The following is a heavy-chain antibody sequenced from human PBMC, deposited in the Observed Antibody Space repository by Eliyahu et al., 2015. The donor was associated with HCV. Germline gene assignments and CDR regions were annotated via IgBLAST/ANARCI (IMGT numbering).Heavy chain of an antibody. CDR1: GGSFSSNY. CDR3: ARHLGNAFDL. J-gene: IGHJ3*01. CDR2: ISYTVCP. V-gene: IGHV4-59*08. Sequence: QAQLQESGPGLVKPSETLSLTCTVSGGSFSSNYWTWIRQPPGRGLEWIGDISYTVCPPTTTSLKSRVSISRDASKRQFYLSLSSVTAADTAVYYCARHLGNAFDLWGQGTMISVSS.